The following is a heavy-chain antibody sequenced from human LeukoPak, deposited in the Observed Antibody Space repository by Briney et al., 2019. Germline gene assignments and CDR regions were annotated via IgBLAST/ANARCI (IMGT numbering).Heavy chain of an antibody. CDR1: GDSVSSNSAA. Sequence: SQTLSLTCAISGDSVSSNSAAWNWIRQSPPRGLEWLGRTYYRSKWHNDYAVSVKSRITINPDTSRNQFSLQLNSVTPEDTAIYYCARIVGGSPDYWGQGTLVTVSS. D-gene: IGHD2-15*01. CDR2: TYYRSKWHN. J-gene: IGHJ4*02. CDR3: ARIVGGSPDY. V-gene: IGHV6-1*01.